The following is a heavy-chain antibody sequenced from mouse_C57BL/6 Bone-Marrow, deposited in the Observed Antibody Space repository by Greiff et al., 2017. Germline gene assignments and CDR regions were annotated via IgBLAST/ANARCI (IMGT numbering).Heavy chain of an antibody. Sequence: EVQRVESEGGLVQPGSSMKLSCTASGFTFSDYYMAWVRQVPEMGLEWVANINYDGSSTYYLDSLKSRFIISGDNAKNILYLQMCSLKSEDTSTYYGASAGYYAIGGMDYWGQGTSVTVSS. J-gene: IGHJ4*01. V-gene: IGHV5-16*01. D-gene: IGHD1-1*02. CDR3: ASAGYYAIGGMDY. CDR2: INYDGSST. CDR1: GFTFSDYY.